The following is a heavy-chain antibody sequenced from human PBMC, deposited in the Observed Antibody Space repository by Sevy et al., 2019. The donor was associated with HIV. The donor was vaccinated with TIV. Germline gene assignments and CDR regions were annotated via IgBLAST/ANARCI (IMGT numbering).Heavy chain of an antibody. CDR2: IKQGGSET. J-gene: IGHJ4*02. Sequence: GGSLRLSCAASGFTFGDYWLTWVRQAPGKGLEWVASIKQGGSETYYADSVKGRLSNSRDNASNSLCLQMHNLRAEDTAVYYWARCQPENYYHDGAVYYGLLFDFWGQGTLVTVSS. CDR3: ARCQPENYYHDGAVYYGLLFDF. D-gene: IGHD3-22*01. CDR1: GFTFGDYW. V-gene: IGHV3-7*01.